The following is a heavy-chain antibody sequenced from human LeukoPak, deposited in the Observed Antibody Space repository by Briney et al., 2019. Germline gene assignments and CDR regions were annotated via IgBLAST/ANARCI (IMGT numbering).Heavy chain of an antibody. CDR2: INHSGST. Sequence: SETLSLTCSVSGGSITSRNYYWSWIRQPPGKGLEWIGEINHSGSTNYNPSLKSRVTISVDTSKNQFSLKLSSVTAADTAVYYCARRPPGYCSGGSCYHPLYYFDYWGQGTLVTVSS. D-gene: IGHD2-15*01. V-gene: IGHV4-39*07. CDR3: ARRPPGYCSGGSCYHPLYYFDY. CDR1: GGSITSRNYY. J-gene: IGHJ4*02.